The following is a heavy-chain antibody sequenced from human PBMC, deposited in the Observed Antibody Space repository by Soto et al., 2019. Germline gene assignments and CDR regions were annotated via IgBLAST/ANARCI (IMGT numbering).Heavy chain of an antibody. Sequence: GGSLRLSCAASGFTFSDYYMSWIRQAPGKGLEWVSYISSSGSTIYYADSVKGRFTISRDNAKNSLYLQMNSLRAEDTAVYYCARALGGSTSLRFYYYYYMDVWGKGTTVTVSS. CDR3: ARALGGSTSLRFYYYYYMDV. CDR2: ISSSGSTI. CDR1: GFTFSDYY. D-gene: IGHD2-2*01. J-gene: IGHJ6*03. V-gene: IGHV3-11*01.